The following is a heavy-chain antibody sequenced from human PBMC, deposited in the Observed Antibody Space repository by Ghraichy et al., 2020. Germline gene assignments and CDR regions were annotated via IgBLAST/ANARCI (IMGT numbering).Heavy chain of an antibody. CDR3: AKGTTKWFGELLYGMDV. J-gene: IGHJ6*02. CDR2: ISGSGGST. CDR1: GFTFSSYA. Sequence: LSLTCAASGFTFSSYAMSWVRQAPGKGLEWVSAISGSGGSTYYADSVKGRFTISRDNSKNTLYLQMNSLRAEDTAVYYCAKGTTKWFGELLYGMDVWGQGTTVTVSS. V-gene: IGHV3-23*01. D-gene: IGHD3-10*01.